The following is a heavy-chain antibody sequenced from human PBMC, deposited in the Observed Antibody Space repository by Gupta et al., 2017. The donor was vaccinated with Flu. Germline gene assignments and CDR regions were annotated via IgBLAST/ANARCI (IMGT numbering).Heavy chain of an antibody. CDR3: AKGRERDYYFYYYMDV. CDR1: AFSFPTYA. D-gene: IGHD1-26*01. V-gene: IGHV3-23*01. CDR2: ISNSGGST. J-gene: IGHJ6*03. Sequence: EVQLLESGGGFVQPGGSLRLSCAASAFSFPTYAISWVRQAPGKGLEWVSTISNSGGSTYYVDSVKGRFTISRDTSKNILYLQMIRLRAEDAAIYYCAKGRERDYYFYYYMDVWGKGTTVTGAS.